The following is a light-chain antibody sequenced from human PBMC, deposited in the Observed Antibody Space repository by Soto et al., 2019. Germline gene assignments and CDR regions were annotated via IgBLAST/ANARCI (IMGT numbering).Light chain of an antibody. CDR1: SSDVGGYNY. V-gene: IGLV2-14*01. CDR3: SSYTSSSTLYV. J-gene: IGLJ1*01. CDR2: GVS. Sequence: QSVLTQPASVSGSPGQSITISCTVTSSDVGGYNYVSWYQQHPGKAPKLMIYGVSNRPSGVSNRFSGSKSGNTASLTISGLQAEDEADYYCSSYTSSSTLYVFGTGTKVTVL.